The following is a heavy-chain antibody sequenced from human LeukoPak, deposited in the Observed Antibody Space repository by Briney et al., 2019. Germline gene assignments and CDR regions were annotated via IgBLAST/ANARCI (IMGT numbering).Heavy chain of an antibody. CDR3: ARDPSTYSSSFWGGYYYYYMDV. CDR1: GFTFSSYA. D-gene: IGHD6-13*01. V-gene: IGHV3-30*04. CDR2: ISYDGSNK. Sequence: GRSLRLSCAASGFTFSSYAMHWVRQAPGKGLEWVAVISYDGSNKYYADSVKGRFTISRDNSKNTLYLQMNSLRAEDTAVYYCARDPSTYSSSFWGGYYYYYMDVWGKGTTVTVSS. J-gene: IGHJ6*03.